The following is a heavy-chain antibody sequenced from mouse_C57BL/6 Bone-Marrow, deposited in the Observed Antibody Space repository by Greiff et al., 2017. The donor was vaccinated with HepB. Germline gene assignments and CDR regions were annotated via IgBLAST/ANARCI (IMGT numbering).Heavy chain of an antibody. CDR2: IWRGGST. D-gene: IGHD2-4*01. CDR1: GFSLTSYG. V-gene: IGHV2-5*01. CDR3: AQSSLYDYDRVYYAMDY. J-gene: IGHJ4*01. Sequence: QVQLKESGPGLVQPSQSLSITCTVSGFSLTSYGVHWVRQSPGKGLEWLGVIWRGGSTDYNAAFMSRLSITKDNSKSQVFFKMNSLQADDTAIYYCAQSSLYDYDRVYYAMDYWGQGTSVTVSS.